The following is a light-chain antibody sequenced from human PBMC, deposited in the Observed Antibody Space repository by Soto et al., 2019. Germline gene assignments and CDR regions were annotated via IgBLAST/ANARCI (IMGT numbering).Light chain of an antibody. J-gene: IGLJ1*01. CDR2: DVS. Sequence: QPASVSGSPGQSITISCTGTSSDVGGYNYVSWYQQHPGKAPKFMIYDVSNRPSGVSNRFSGSKSGNTASLTISGLQAEDEADYYCTSYTTSNTRQIVFGTGTKLTVL. CDR3: TSYTTSNTRQIV. V-gene: IGLV2-14*01. CDR1: SSDVGGYNY.